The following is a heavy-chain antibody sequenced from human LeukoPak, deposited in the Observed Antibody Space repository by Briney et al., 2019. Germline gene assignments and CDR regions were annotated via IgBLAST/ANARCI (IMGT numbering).Heavy chain of an antibody. D-gene: IGHD3-22*01. J-gene: IGHJ4*02. Sequence: GGSLRLSCAASGFTVSSNYMSWVRQAPGKGLEWVSVIYSGGSTYYADSVKGRFTISRHNSKNTLYLQMNSLRAEDTAVYYCAGFNYYDSSGYWAFDYWGQGTLVTVSS. CDR1: GFTVSSNY. CDR3: AGFNYYDSSGYWAFDY. V-gene: IGHV3-53*04. CDR2: IYSGGST.